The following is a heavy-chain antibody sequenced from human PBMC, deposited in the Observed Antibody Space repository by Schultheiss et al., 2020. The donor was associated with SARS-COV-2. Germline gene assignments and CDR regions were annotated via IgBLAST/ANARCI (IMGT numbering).Heavy chain of an antibody. CDR2: IYYSGST. D-gene: IGHD2-15*01. Sequence: SETLSLTCTVSGGSISSYYWSWIRQPPGKGLEWIGSIYYSGSTYYNPSLKSRVTISVDTSKNQFSLKLSSVTAADTAVYYCARALGSAYSYGMDVWGQGTTVTVSS. J-gene: IGHJ6*02. V-gene: IGHV4-59*05. CDR1: GGSISSYY. CDR3: ARALGSAYSYGMDV.